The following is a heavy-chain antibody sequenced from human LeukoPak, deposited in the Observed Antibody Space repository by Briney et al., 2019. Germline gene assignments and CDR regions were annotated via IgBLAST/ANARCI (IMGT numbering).Heavy chain of an antibody. D-gene: IGHD4/OR15-4a*01. CDR1: GFTFSSYA. J-gene: IGHJ4*02. CDR2: ISYDGSNK. CDR3: AKGMARFGYGALLDY. V-gene: IGHV3-30*18. Sequence: GGSLRLSCAASGFTFSSYAMSWVRQAPGKGLEWVAVISYDGSNKYYADSVKGRFTISRDNSKNTQYLQMNSLRTEDTAVYYCAKGMARFGYGALLDYWGQGTLVTVSS.